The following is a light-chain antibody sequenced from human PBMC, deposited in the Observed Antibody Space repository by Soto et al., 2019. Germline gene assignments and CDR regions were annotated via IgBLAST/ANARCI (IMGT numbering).Light chain of an antibody. V-gene: IGKV4-1*01. CDR3: HQHYSTPT. CDR2: WSS. CDR1: STVLSTANNKNF. Sequence: IVMTQSPESLAVSLGERVTLNCRSSSTVLSTANNKNFLAWYQHKSGQPPKLLIYWSSIRASGVPDRFGGSGSGTDFTLTISSMQPEDVGLYFCHQHYSTPTFGQGTRLDI. J-gene: IGKJ5*01.